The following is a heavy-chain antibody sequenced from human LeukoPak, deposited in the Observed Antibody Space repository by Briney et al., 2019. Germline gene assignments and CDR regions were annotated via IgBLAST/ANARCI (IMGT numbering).Heavy chain of an antibody. J-gene: IGHJ5*02. CDR1: GGSISSSSYY. V-gene: IGHV4-39*01. D-gene: IGHD2-15*01. CDR3: HVEGDGVVAAFRWFDP. CDR2: IYYSGST. Sequence: SETLSLACTVSGGSISSSSYYWGWIRQPPGKGLEWIGSIYYSGSTYYNPSLKSRVTISVDTSKNQFSLKLSSVTAADTAVYYCHVEGDGVVAAFRWFDPWGQGTLVTVSS.